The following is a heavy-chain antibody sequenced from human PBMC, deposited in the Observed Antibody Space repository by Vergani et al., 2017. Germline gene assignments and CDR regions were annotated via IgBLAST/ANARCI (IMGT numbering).Heavy chain of an antibody. CDR3: ARDEANSGYDGGYYYYYYMDV. D-gene: IGHD5-12*01. J-gene: IGHJ6*03. CDR1: GFTFSSYS. Sequence: EVQLVESGGGLVKPGGSLRLSCAASGFTFSSYSMNWVRQAPGKGLEWVSSISSSSSYIYYADSVKGRFTISRDNAKNSLYLQMNSLRAEDTAVYYCARDEANSGYDGGYYYYYYMDVGGKGTTVTVSS. V-gene: IGHV3-21*01. CDR2: ISSSSSYI.